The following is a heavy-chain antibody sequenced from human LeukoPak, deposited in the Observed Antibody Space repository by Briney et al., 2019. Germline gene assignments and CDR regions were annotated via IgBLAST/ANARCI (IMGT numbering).Heavy chain of an antibody. CDR2: IYHSGST. CDR1: GYSISSGYY. CDR3: ARDPGYSSRGVYYYYYMDV. D-gene: IGHD6-13*01. V-gene: IGHV4-38-2*02. Sequence: SETLSLTCTVSGYSISSGYYWGWIRQPPGKGLEWIGSIYHSGSTYYNPSLKSRVTMSVDTSKNQFSLKLSSVTAADTAVYYCARDPGYSSRGVYYYYYMDVWGKGTTVTISS. J-gene: IGHJ6*03.